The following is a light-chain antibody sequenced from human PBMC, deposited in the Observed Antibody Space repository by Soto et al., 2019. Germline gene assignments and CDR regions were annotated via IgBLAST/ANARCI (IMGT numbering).Light chain of an antibody. CDR3: QQYNTWPRT. Sequence: EIVMTQSPATLSVSPGERATLSCRASHSVGNDLAWYQQKPGQAPRLLIYGASTRATGIPARFSGSGSGTEFTLTVSSLQSEDFAVYYCQQYNTWPRTFGQGTKVEIK. CDR2: GAS. CDR1: HSVGND. J-gene: IGKJ1*01. V-gene: IGKV3-15*01.